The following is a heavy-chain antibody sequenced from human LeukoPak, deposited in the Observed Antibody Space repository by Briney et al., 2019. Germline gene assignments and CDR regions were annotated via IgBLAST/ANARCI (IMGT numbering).Heavy chain of an antibody. CDR3: ARVLFLGIVGATTFDY. CDR1: GGSFSGYY. V-gene: IGHV4-34*01. D-gene: IGHD1-26*01. Sequence: PSETLSLTCAVYGGSFSGYYWRWIRQPPGKGLEWIGEINHSGSTNYNPSLKSRVTISVDTSKNQFSLKLSSVTAADTAVYYCARVLFLGIVGATTFDYWGQGTLVTVSS. CDR2: INHSGST. J-gene: IGHJ4*02.